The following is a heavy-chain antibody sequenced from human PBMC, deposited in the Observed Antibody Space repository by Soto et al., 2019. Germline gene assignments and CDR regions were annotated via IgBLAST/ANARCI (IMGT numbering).Heavy chain of an antibody. CDR2: IYSSGSA. V-gene: IGHV4-4*07. D-gene: IGHD6-13*01. J-gene: IGHJ5*01. CDR1: GGSIINYY. CDR3: ASQTTYSSSWFDF. Sequence: SETLSLTCTVSGGSIINYYWTWIRQPAGKGLEWVGRIYSSGSASYNPSLKSRLSMSVDTSKNQFTLKLTSVTAADTALYYCASQTTYSSSWFDFWGPGTLVTVSS.